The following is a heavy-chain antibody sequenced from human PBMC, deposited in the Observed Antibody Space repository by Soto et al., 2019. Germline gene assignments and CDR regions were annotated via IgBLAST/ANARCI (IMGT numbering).Heavy chain of an antibody. CDR1: GTSIRNTGDY. Sequence: PSETLSLTCSVSGTSIRNTGDYWAWIRQTPGRGLEWIGSFNFGGNTYYSPSLKSRVAIFVDASKNQFSLKLSSVTAADTAVYYCARHRPWYSSSSGWFDPWGQGTLVTVSS. CDR3: ARHRPWYSSSSGWFDP. V-gene: IGHV4-39*01. D-gene: IGHD6-6*01. J-gene: IGHJ5*02. CDR2: FNFGGNT.